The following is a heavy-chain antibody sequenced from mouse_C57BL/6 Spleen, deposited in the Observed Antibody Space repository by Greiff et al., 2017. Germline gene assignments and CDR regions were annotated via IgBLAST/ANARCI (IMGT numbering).Heavy chain of an antibody. J-gene: IGHJ2*01. CDR1: GYAFSSYW. CDR3: AARGYYSNYEGDY. D-gene: IGHD2-5*01. Sequence: LVESGAELVKPGASVKISCKASGYAFSSYWMNWVKQRPGKGLAWIGQIYPGDGDTNYNGKFKGKATLTADNSSSTAYMQLSSLTSEDSAVYFCAARGYYSNYEGDYWGQGTTLTVSS. V-gene: IGHV1-80*01. CDR2: IYPGDGDT.